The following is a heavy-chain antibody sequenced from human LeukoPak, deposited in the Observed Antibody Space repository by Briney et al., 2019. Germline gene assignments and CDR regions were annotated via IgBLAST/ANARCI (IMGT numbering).Heavy chain of an antibody. CDR3: AKDILGYGDLQPDY. CDR1: GFTFDDYA. J-gene: IGHJ4*02. CDR2: ISWNSGSI. D-gene: IGHD4-17*01. V-gene: IGHV3-9*01. Sequence: GRSLRLSCAASGFTFDDYAMHWVRQAPGKGLEWVSGISWNSGSIGYADSVKGRFTISRDNAKNSLYLQMNSLRAEDTALYYCAKDILGYGDLQPDYWGQGTLVTVSS.